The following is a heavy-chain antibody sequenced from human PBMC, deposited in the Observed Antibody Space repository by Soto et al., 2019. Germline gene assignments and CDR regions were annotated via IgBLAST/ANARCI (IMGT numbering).Heavy chain of an antibody. V-gene: IGHV1-69*01. CDR3: ARPSDHSDAYRFDF. CDR1: GGTFSSYA. D-gene: IGHD4-17*01. J-gene: IGHJ4*02. Sequence: QVELLQSGAEVKKPGSSVKVSCKTSGGTFSSYAINWVRQAPGQGLEWMGGIIPMFGPANYAQKFQGRITMTADESTSTTCMEVSGLRSEDTAGYYCARPSDHSDAYRFDFWGLGTLVTVSS. CDR2: IIPMFGPA.